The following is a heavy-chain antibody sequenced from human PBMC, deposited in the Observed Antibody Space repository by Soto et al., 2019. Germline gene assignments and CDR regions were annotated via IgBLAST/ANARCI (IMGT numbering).Heavy chain of an antibody. V-gene: IGHV3-21*01. CDR1: GFTFSSYS. CDR2: ISSSSSSI. D-gene: IGHD6-19*01. Sequence: GGSLRLSCAASGFTFSSYSMNWVRQAPGKGLEWVSSISSSSSSISYADSVKGRFTISRDNSKNTLYLQMNSLRAEDTAVYYCAREDPQWLVRGYFQHWGQGTLVTVSS. CDR3: AREDPQWLVRGYFQH. J-gene: IGHJ1*01.